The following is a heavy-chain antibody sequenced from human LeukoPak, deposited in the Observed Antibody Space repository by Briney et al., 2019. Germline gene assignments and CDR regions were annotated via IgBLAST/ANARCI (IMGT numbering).Heavy chain of an antibody. CDR3: VRAAPYYFDY. V-gene: IGHV3-21*01. Sequence: KSGGSLRLSCVASAFTLSNYRMNWVRQAPGKGLEWVSSIGSTSYIYYADSVKGRFTISRDNAKNSLYLQMNSLRAEDTAVYYCVRAAPYYFDYWGQGTLVTVSS. CDR1: AFTLSNYR. J-gene: IGHJ4*02. CDR2: IGSTSYI.